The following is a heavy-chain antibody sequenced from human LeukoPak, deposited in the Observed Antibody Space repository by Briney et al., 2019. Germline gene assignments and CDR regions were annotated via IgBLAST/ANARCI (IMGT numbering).Heavy chain of an antibody. J-gene: IGHJ5*02. Sequence: GGSLTLSCAASGFTFNDYYLSWIRQAPGKGLEWFSYINIGGTNTHYADSVKGRFTISRDNAKKTLYLEMNNLRAEDTAVYYCATDGAGFDTWGQGVLVTVSS. CDR2: INIGGTNT. V-gene: IGHV3-11*01. CDR3: ATDGAGFDT. CDR1: GFTFNDYY.